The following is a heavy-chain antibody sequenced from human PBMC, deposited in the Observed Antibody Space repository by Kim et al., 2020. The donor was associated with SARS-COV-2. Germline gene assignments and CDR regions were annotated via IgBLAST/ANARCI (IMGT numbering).Heavy chain of an antibody. CDR1: GGCISSSSYY. V-gene: IGHV4-39*01. J-gene: IGHJ4*02. CDR2: SYYSGST. Sequence: SETLSLTCTVSGGCISSSSYYWGWIRQPPGKGLEWIGSSYYSGSTYYNPSLKSRVTISVDTSKNQFSLKLSSVTAADTAVYYCARQPDTAMVLIDYWGQGTLVTVSS. CDR3: ARQPDTAMVLIDY. D-gene: IGHD5-18*01.